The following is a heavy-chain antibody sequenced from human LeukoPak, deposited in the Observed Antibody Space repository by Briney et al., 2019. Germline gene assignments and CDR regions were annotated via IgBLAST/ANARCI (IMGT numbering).Heavy chain of an antibody. Sequence: SETLSLTCTVSGVSISSYYWSWLPPPPGKGLEWSGYIYYSGSTNYNPSHKSRVTISVDTSKNQFSLKLSSVTAADTAVYYCAGAAAGWFGGAEYFQHWGQGTLVTVSS. CDR1: GVSISSYY. V-gene: IGHV4-59*01. J-gene: IGHJ1*01. D-gene: IGHD6-13*01. CDR3: AGAAAGWFGGAEYFQH. CDR2: IYYSGST.